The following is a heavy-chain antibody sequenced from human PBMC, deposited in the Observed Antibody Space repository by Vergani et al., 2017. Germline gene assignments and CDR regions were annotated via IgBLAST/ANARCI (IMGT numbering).Heavy chain of an antibody. J-gene: IGHJ4*02. CDR2: IFSSGTT. CDR1: GRSFSGYY. D-gene: IGHD6-13*01. V-gene: IGHV4-59*10. Sequence: QVQLQQWGAGLLKPSETLSLTCAVYGRSFSGYYWTWIRQPAGKTLEWIGEIFSSGTTNYNPSFKNRVTMSVDTSKNQFSLKLNSVTAADTAVYYCARGSRAEGGSGPDKWGQGTLVTVSS. CDR3: ARGSRAEGGSGPDK.